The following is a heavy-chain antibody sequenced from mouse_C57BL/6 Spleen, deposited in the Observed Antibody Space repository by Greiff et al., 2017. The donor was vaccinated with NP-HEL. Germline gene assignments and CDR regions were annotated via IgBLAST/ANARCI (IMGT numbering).Heavy chain of an antibody. Sequence: EVQVVESGGGLVKPGGSLKLSCAASGFTFSDYGMHWVRQAPEKGLEWVAYISSGSSTIYYADTVKGRFTISRDNAKNTLFLQMTSLRSEDTAMYYCARRRDYYSNLMDYWGQGTSVTVSS. V-gene: IGHV5-17*01. CDR3: ARRRDYYSNLMDY. CDR2: ISSGSSTI. D-gene: IGHD2-5*01. J-gene: IGHJ4*01. CDR1: GFTFSDYG.